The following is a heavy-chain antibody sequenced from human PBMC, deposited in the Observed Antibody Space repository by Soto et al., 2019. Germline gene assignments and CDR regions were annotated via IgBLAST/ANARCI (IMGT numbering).Heavy chain of an antibody. CDR3: ARQETVIGIHTFDY. Sequence: QVQLQSWGAGLLKPSETQSVTCAVYGGSFNGYYWSWIRQPPGKGLEWIGEINHSGRTNSNPSLKSRVTISVDTSRNQFSLKLSSVTAADTAVYYCARQETVIGIHTFDYWGQGTLVTVSS. V-gene: IGHV4-34*01. CDR2: INHSGRT. CDR1: GGSFNGYY. D-gene: IGHD3-16*02. J-gene: IGHJ4*02.